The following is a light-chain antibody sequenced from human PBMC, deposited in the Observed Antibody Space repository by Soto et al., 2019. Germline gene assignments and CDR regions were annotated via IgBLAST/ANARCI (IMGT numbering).Light chain of an antibody. Sequence: EVVMTQSPATLSVSPGERVTLSCRASQTVSTNLAWYQQKPGQAPRLLIYSASTGATGIPARFAGSGSGAEFTLTISSLQSEDFGVYYCQQYNKWPLTFGGGTKVEIQ. CDR3: QQYNKWPLT. V-gene: IGKV3-15*01. CDR2: SAS. CDR1: QTVSTN. J-gene: IGKJ4*01.